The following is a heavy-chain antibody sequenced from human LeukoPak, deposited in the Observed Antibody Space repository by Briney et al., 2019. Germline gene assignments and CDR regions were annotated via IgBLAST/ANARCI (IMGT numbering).Heavy chain of an antibody. CDR3: TGLYCSGGSCEAKRDTWFDP. CDR1: GFTFSGSA. D-gene: IGHD2-15*01. V-gene: IGHV3-73*01. J-gene: IGHJ5*02. Sequence: GGSLRLSCAASGFTFSGSAMHWVRQASGKGLEWVGRIRSKANSYATAYAASVKGRFTISRDDSKNTAYLQMNSLKTEDTAVYYCTGLYCSGGSCEAKRDTWFDPWGQRTLVTVSS. CDR2: IRSKANSYAT.